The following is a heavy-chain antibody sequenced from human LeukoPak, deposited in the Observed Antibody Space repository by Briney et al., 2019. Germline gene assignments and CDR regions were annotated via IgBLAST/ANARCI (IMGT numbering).Heavy chain of an antibody. V-gene: IGHV3-23*01. CDR2: ISARDGRT. J-gene: IGHJ4*02. CDR3: AKDRNDWKQGIDS. D-gene: IGHD1-1*01. Sequence: SGGSLRLSCAASGFTFSSYAMHWVRQAPGKGLEWVSIISARDGRTYYADSVKGRFTISRDNSKNTLYLQMNSLRVEDTAVYYCAKDRNDWKQGIDSWGQGTLVTVST. CDR1: GFTFSSYA.